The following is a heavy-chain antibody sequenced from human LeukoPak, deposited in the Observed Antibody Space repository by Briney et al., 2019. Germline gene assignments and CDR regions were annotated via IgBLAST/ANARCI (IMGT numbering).Heavy chain of an antibody. D-gene: IGHD3-9*01. Sequence: QAGGSLRLSCAASGFTFSGSAMHWVRQASGKGLEWVGRIRSKANSYATAYAASVKGRFTISRDDSKNTAYLQMNGLKTEDTAVYYCTSRYFDWFRYMDVWGKGTTVTVSS. CDR2: IRSKANSYAT. V-gene: IGHV3-73*01. CDR3: TSRYFDWFRYMDV. CDR1: GFTFSGSA. J-gene: IGHJ6*03.